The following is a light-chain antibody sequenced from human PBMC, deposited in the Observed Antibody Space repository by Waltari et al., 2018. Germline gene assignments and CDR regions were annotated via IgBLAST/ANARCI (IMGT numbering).Light chain of an antibody. CDR3: MQGIHLPIT. CDR2: EVS. J-gene: IGKJ5*01. V-gene: IGKV2-29*02. Sequence: DIVMTQTPLSLSVTPGQPASISCKSSQSLLHSDEKTYLYWYLQKPGQSPQLLIYEVSSRFSVVPSRFSGSGSGTDFTLKISRVEAEDVGVYYCMQGIHLPITFGQGTRLEIK. CDR1: QSLLHSDEKTY.